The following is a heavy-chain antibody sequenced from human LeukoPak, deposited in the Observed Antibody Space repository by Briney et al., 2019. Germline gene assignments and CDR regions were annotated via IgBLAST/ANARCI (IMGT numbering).Heavy chain of an antibody. J-gene: IGHJ4*02. CDR1: GYIFTSNY. Sequence: ASVKVSCKASGYIFTSNYIHWVRQAPGQGLEWMGMIYPRDGSTSYAQRFQDRVTVTRDTSTSTAYMELSSLRSEDTAVYYCASPPRYSSSWYGLDYFDYWGQGTLVTVSS. CDR2: IYPRDGST. CDR3: ASPPRYSSSWYGLDYFDY. D-gene: IGHD6-13*01. V-gene: IGHV1-46*01.